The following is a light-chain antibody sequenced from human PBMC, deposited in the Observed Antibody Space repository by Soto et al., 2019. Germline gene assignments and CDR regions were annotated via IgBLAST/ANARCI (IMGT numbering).Light chain of an antibody. CDR3: CSYAGGFYV. CDR1: SSDVGGYDY. V-gene: IGLV2-11*01. Sequence: QSALTQPHSVSGSPGQSVTISCTGTSSDVGGYDYVSWYQQHPGKAPKLMIFDVSKRPSGVPDRFSGSKSGSTASLTISGLQADDEADYYCCSYAGGFYVVGTGTKLTVL. CDR2: DVS. J-gene: IGLJ1*01.